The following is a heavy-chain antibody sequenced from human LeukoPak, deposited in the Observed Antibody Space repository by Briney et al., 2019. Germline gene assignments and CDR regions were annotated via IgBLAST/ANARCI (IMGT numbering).Heavy chain of an antibody. CDR1: GFIFSNYW. Sequence: GGSLRLSCAASGFIFSNYWMSWVRQAPGKGLEWVANIKQDGSEKYYVDSVKGRFTISRDNTKNSLYLQMDSLRAEDTAVYYCARDRPDYWGQGTLVTVSS. CDR3: ARDRPDY. CDR2: IKQDGSEK. V-gene: IGHV3-7*01. J-gene: IGHJ4*02.